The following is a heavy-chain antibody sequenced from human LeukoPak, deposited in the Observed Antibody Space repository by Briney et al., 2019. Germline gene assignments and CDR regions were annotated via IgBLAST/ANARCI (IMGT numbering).Heavy chain of an antibody. CDR1: GYSISSGYY. J-gene: IGHJ4*02. Sequence: SETLSLTCTVSGYSISSGYYWGWIRQPPGKGLEWIGNIYHDGSTYYNPSLKSRVTISVDTSKNQFSLKLSSVTAADTAVYYCARDIGRIAVAGGYDYWGQGTLVTVSS. CDR3: ARDIGRIAVAGGYDY. V-gene: IGHV4-38-2*02. CDR2: IYHDGST. D-gene: IGHD6-19*01.